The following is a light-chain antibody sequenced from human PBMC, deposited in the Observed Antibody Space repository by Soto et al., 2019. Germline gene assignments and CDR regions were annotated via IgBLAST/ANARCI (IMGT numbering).Light chain of an antibody. V-gene: IGKV1-39*01. CDR3: QQSYSTPYT. J-gene: IGKJ2*01. CDR2: AAS. Sequence: DIQMTQSPSSLSASVGDRVTITCRASQSISSYLNWYQQKPGKATKLLIYAASSLQSGVPSRFSGSGSATHFTLTISSLQPEDFATYYCQQSYSTPYTFGQGTKLDIK. CDR1: QSISSY.